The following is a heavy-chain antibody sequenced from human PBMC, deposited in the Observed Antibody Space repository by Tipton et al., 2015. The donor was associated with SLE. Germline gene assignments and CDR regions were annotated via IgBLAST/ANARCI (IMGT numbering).Heavy chain of an antibody. CDR2: IYPSGSI. D-gene: IGHD3-9*01. Sequence: TLSLTCTVSGDSISSHYWSWIRQPAGKGLEWIGRIYPSGSINYNPSLKSRVSMSVDTSKNQFSLKLSSVTAADTAVYYCARRTALTIFNNWFDPWGQGTLVTVSS. J-gene: IGHJ5*02. CDR1: GDSISSHY. CDR3: ARRTALTIFNNWFDP. V-gene: IGHV4-4*07.